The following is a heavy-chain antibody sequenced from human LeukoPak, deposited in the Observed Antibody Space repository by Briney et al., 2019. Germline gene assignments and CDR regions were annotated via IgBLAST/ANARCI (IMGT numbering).Heavy chain of an antibody. J-gene: IGHJ4*02. V-gene: IGHV3-23*01. Sequence: GGSLRLSCAASGFTFSDYGMSWVRQTPEKGLEWVSVISGNGNITHYADSLKGRFTLSRDNSKNMVYLEMNSLRVADTAVYYCAKAAPWDHFDTNGHYSRFYVDSWGLGTLVTVSS. CDR2: ISGNGNIT. D-gene: IGHD2-8*01. CDR1: GFTFSDYG. CDR3: AKAAPWDHFDTNGHYSRFYVDS.